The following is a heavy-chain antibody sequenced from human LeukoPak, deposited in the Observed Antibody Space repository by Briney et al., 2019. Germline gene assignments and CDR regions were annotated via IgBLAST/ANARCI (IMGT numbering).Heavy chain of an antibody. CDR3: ATEPSQRAFDY. J-gene: IGHJ4*02. V-gene: IGHV4-39*07. CDR2: IYYSGST. CDR1: GGSISSSSYY. Sequence: KPSETLSLTCTVSGGSISSSSYYWGWIRQPPGKGLEWIGNIYYSGSTYYNPSLKSRVTISIDTSKNQFSLKLNSVTAADTAVYYCATEPSQRAFDYWGQGTLVTVSS.